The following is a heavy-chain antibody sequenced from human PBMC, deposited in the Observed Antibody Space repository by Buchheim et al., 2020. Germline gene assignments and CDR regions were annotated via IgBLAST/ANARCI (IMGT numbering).Heavy chain of an antibody. CDR1: GYSFTSYW. D-gene: IGHD3-9*01. V-gene: IGHV5-10-1*01. Sequence: EVQLVQSGAEVKKPGESLRISCKGSGYSFTSYWISWVRQMPGKGLEWMGRIDPSDSYTNYSPSFQGHVTISADKSISTAYPQWSSLKASDTAMYYCARTPEELIVSQIRYFASHIFDPWGQGTL. J-gene: IGHJ5*02. CDR2: IDPSDSYT. CDR3: ARTPEELIVSQIRYFASHIFDP.